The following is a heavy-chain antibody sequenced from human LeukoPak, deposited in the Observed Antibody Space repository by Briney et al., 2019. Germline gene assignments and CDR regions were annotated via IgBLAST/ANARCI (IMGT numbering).Heavy chain of an antibody. CDR1: GYTFTTHD. V-gene: IGHV1-8*01. CDR3: ARGLGDYNTDWFPVSGY. D-gene: IGHD3-9*01. J-gene: IGHJ4*02. CDR2: MNPGSGDT. Sequence: GASVKVSCKASGYTFTTHDLTWVRQATGQGLEWMGWMNPGSGDTAYAQKFQGRVTMTRDTSMSTAYMGLNSLGSEDTAIYYCARGLGDYNTDWFPVSGYWGQGTPVTVSS.